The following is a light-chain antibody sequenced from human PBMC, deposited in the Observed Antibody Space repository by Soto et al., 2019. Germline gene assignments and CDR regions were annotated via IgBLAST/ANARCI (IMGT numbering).Light chain of an antibody. CDR2: EGS. Sequence: LTQPASVSGSPGQSITISCTGTSSDVGSYNLVSWYQQHPGKAPKLMIYEGSKRPSGVSNRFSGSKSGNTASLTISGLQAEDEADYYCCSYAGSSTPYVFGTGTKVPS. J-gene: IGLJ1*01. V-gene: IGLV2-23*01. CDR3: CSYAGSSTPYV. CDR1: SSDVGSYNL.